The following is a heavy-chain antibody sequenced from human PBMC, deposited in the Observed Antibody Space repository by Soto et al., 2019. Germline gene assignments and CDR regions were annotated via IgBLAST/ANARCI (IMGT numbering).Heavy chain of an antibody. D-gene: IGHD3-16*01. Sequence: QITLKESGPPLVKPTQTLTLTCTFSGFSLTTRGVGVGWIRQPPGKALECLALIYWDDDKRYSPSLQSRHSFTKDTSKNQVVLTMTNVDPVDTATYYCAHIPNYYQYDWFDPWGQGTLVSVSS. CDR2: IYWDDDK. CDR3: AHIPNYYQYDWFDP. V-gene: IGHV2-5*02. CDR1: GFSLTTRGVG. J-gene: IGHJ5*02.